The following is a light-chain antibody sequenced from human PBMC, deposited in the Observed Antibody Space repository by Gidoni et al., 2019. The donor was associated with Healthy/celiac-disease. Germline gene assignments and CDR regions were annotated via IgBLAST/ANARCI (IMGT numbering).Light chain of an antibody. Sequence: QPALTQPASVSGSPGQSITISCTGTSSDVGSYNLVSWYQQHPGKAPKLMIYEVSKRPSGVSNRFSGSKSGNTASLTISGLQAEDEADYYCYSYAGSSTFSYVFGTGTKVTVL. CDR1: SSDVGSYNL. CDR3: YSYAGSSTFSYV. V-gene: IGLV2-23*02. CDR2: EVS. J-gene: IGLJ1*01.